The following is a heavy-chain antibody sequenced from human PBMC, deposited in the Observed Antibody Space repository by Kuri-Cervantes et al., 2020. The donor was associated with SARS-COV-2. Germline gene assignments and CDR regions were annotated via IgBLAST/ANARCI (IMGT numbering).Heavy chain of an antibody. D-gene: IGHD4-17*01. V-gene: IGHV4-61*01. CDR2: IYYSGST. CDR3: ARAGDYGDYWWFDP. Sequence: SETLFLTCTVSGGSVSSGSYYWSWIRQPPGKGLEWIGYIYYSGSTNYNPSLKSRVTISVDTSKNQFSLKLSSVTAADTAVYYCARAGDYGDYWWFDPWGQGTLVTVSS. CDR1: GGSVSSGSYY. J-gene: IGHJ5*02.